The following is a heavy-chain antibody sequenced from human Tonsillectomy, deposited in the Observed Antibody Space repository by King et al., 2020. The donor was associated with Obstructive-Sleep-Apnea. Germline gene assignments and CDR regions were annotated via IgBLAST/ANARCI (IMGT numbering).Heavy chain of an antibody. V-gene: IGHV4-38-2*02. CDR1: GYSISSGYY. CDR2: IYHSGST. Sequence: VQLQESGPGLVKPSETLSLTCTVSGYSISSGYYWGWIRQPPGKGLEWIGSIYHSGSTYYNPSLKSRVTISVDTSKNQFSLKLSSVTAADTAVYYCAREGVRRGSGWFDPWGQGTLVTVSS. CDR3: AREGVRRGSGWFDP. D-gene: IGHD3-10*01. J-gene: IGHJ5*02.